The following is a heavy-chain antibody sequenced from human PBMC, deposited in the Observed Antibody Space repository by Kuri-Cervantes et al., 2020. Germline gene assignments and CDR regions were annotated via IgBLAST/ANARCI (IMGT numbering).Heavy chain of an antibody. Sequence: LRLSCTVSSGSISSGGYFWSWIRQRPGKGLDWIGYIYYSGSTYYNPSLKSRVTISVDTSKNQFSLKLSSVTAADTAVYYCARGGLGYQNWFDPWGQGTLVTVSS. D-gene: IGHD5-12*01. CDR3: ARGGLGYQNWFDP. V-gene: IGHV4-30-4*08. J-gene: IGHJ5*02. CDR2: IYYSGST. CDR1: SGSISSGGYF.